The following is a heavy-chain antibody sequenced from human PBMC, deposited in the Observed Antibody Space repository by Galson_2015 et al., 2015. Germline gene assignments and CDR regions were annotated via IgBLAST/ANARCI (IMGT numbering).Heavy chain of an antibody. J-gene: IGHJ4*02. D-gene: IGHD2-21*02. Sequence: NSISTYYADSVKGRFTISRDNSKNTLYLLMNSLKTEDTAVYYCTRLEGDDGGKVDYWGQGTLVTVSS. V-gene: IGHV3-23*01. CDR2: NSIST. CDR3: TRLEGDDGGKVDY.